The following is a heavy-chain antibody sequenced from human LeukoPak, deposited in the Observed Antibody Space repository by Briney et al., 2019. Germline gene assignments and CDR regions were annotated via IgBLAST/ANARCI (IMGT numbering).Heavy chain of an antibody. D-gene: IGHD4-23*01. V-gene: IGHV3-30*01. CDR2: ISYDRSNK. J-gene: IGHJ4*02. CDR3: ARDRTDTVVLDY. Sequence: LAGRSLRLSCAASGFTFSSYAMHWVRQAPGKGLEWVAVISYDRSNKYYADSVKGRFTISRDNSKNTLYLQMNSLRAEDTAVYYCARDRTDTVVLDYWGQGTLVTVSS. CDR1: GFTFSSYA.